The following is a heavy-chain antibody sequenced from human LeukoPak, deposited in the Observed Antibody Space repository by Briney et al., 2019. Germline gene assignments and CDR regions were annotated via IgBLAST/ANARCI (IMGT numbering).Heavy chain of an antibody. J-gene: IGHJ4*02. D-gene: IGHD1-26*01. Sequence: ASVKVSCKASGYTFTSYGISWVRQAPGRGLEWMGWVSAYNGNTNYAQKLQGRVTMTTDTSTSTAYMELRSLRSDDTAVYYCARRIVGATGSDYWGQGTLVTVSS. CDR3: ARRIVGATGSDY. CDR2: VSAYNGNT. V-gene: IGHV1-18*01. CDR1: GYTFTSYG.